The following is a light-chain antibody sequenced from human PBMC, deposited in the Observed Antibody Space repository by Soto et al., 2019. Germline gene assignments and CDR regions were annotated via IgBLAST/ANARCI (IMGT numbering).Light chain of an antibody. J-gene: IGKJ4*01. CDR1: QSVDSY. Sequence: EIVLTQSPATLSLSPGERATLSCRASQSVDSYLAWYQHRPGQAPRLLIYDASNRATGISARFSGSGSGTEFTLTISDLQSEDFAVYYCQQYNQWPPLTFGGGTKVDIK. V-gene: IGKV3-11*01. CDR3: QQYNQWPPLT. CDR2: DAS.